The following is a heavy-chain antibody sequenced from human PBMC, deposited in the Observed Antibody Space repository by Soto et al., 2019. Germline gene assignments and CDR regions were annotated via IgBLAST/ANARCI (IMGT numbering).Heavy chain of an antibody. V-gene: IGHV3-23*01. CDR2: ISGSGGST. D-gene: IGHD6-19*01. J-gene: IGHJ4*02. Sequence: EVQLLESGGGLVQPGGSLRLSCAASGFTFSTYAMSWVRQAPGKGLEWVSAISGSGGSTYYADSVKGRFTISRDNSKNTRYLQMSSLRAEDTAVYYCAKDPRIGIAVAGVFDYWGQGTLVTVSS. CDR3: AKDPRIGIAVAGVFDY. CDR1: GFTFSTYA.